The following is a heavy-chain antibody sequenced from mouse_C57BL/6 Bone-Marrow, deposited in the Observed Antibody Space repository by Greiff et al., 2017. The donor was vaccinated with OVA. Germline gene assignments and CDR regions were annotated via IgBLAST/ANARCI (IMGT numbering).Heavy chain of an antibody. CDR3: TRRGLREYYFDY. CDR2: IDPETGGT. D-gene: IGHD1-1*01. Sequence: VQLQQSGAELVRPGASVTLSCKASGYTFTDYEMHWVKQTPVHGLEWIGAIDPETGGTAYNQKFKGKAILTADKSSSTAYMELRSLTSEDSAVDYCTRRGLREYYFDYWGQGTTLTVSS. J-gene: IGHJ2*01. CDR1: GYTFTDYE. V-gene: IGHV1-15*01.